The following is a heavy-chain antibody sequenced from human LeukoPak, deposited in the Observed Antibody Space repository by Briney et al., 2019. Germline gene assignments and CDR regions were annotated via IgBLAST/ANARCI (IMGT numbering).Heavy chain of an antibody. J-gene: IGHJ5*02. Sequence: PSETLSLTCSVYDGSFSGYLWSWIRQAPGKGLEWIGEINQSGTTKYNPSLETRLTISVDRPKNQFSLNLSSVTAADTAVYYCARGFLASNYNWFAPWGQGTLVTVSS. CDR2: INQSGTT. CDR3: ARGFLASNYNWFAP. V-gene: IGHV4-34*01. D-gene: IGHD1-1*01. CDR1: DGSFSGYL.